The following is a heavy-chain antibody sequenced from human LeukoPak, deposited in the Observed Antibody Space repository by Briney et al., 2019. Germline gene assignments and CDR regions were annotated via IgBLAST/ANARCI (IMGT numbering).Heavy chain of an antibody. CDR2: ISGDGGST. V-gene: IGHV3-43*02. CDR3: AKDMGDTAMVTFDI. J-gene: IGHJ3*02. CDR1: GFTFDDYA. D-gene: IGHD5-18*01. Sequence: PGGSLRLSCAASGFTFDDYAMHWVRQAPGKGLEWVSLISGDGGSTYYADSVKGRFTISRDNSKNSLYLQMISLITEDTALYYCAKDMGDTAMVTFDIWGQGPMVTVSS.